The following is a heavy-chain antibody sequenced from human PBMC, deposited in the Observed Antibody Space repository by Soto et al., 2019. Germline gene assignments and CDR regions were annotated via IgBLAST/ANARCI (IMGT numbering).Heavy chain of an antibody. CDR2: ILVGGST. D-gene: IGHD1-1*01. CDR3: AKATATSGGAFEI. V-gene: IGHV3-23*01. Sequence: GGSLRLSCAVSGFICSSYDMSWVRQAPGKGLEWVSTILVGGSTHYDDSVKGRFTISRDTSKNTVYLQMNSLTAGDTAFYYCAKATATSGGAFEIYGQGTMVTVSS. CDR1: GFICSSYD. J-gene: IGHJ3*02.